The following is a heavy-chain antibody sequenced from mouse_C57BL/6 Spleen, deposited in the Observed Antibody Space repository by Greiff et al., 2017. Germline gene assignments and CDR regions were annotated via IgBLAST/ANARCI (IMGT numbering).Heavy chain of an antibody. CDR2: ISDGGSYT. V-gene: IGHV5-4*03. J-gene: IGHJ1*03. CDR1: GFTFSSYA. CDR3: ARAYSNYWYFDV. Sequence: EVKLVESGGGLVKPGGSLKLSCAASGFTFSSYAMSWVRQTPETRLEWVATISDGGSYTYYPDNVKGRFTISRDNAKNNLYLQMSHLKSEDTAMYYCARAYSNYWYFDVWGTGTTVTVSS. D-gene: IGHD2-5*01.